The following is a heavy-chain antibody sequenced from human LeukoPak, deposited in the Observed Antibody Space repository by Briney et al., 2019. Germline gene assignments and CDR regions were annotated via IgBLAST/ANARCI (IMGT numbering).Heavy chain of an antibody. D-gene: IGHD3-9*01. CDR2: IYYSGST. J-gene: IGHJ4*02. CDR3: ARTVGYYDILTPFSNGFDY. Sequence: PSETLSLTCTVSDGSISSYYWSWIRQPPGKGLEWIGYIYYSGSTNYNPSLKSRVTISVDTSKNQFPLKLSSVTAADTAVYYCARTVGYYDILTPFSNGFDYWGQGTLVTVSS. V-gene: IGHV4-59*08. CDR1: DGSISSYY.